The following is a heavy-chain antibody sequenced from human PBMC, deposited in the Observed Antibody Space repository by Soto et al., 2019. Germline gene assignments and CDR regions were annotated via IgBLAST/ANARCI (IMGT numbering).Heavy chain of an antibody. CDR2: INPSGGSI. D-gene: IGHD1-26*01. CDR1: GYTFTTYY. CDR3: ARDRGRGGSYFTYFYGMDV. Sequence: QVQVVQSGAEVKKPGASVKVSCKASGYTFTTYYIHWVRQAPGQGLEWMGVINPSGGSINYAQKLQGRGTMTRDTSTSTVYMELSSLRSEDTAVYYCARDRGRGGSYFTYFYGMDVWGHGTTVTVSS. J-gene: IGHJ6*02. V-gene: IGHV1-46*04.